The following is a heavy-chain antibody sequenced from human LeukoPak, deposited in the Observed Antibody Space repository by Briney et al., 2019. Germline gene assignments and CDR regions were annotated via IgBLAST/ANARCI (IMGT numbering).Heavy chain of an antibody. CDR2: IYYSGST. V-gene: IGHV4-61*05. CDR3: ASFAARPSAFDI. D-gene: IGHD6-6*01. CDR1: GGSISSSSYY. Sequence: PSETLSLTCTVSGGSISSSSYYWGWIRQPPGKGLEWIGYIYYSGSTNYNPSLKSRVTISVDTSKNQFSLKLSSVTAADTAVYYCASFAARPSAFDIWGQGTMVTVSS. J-gene: IGHJ3*02.